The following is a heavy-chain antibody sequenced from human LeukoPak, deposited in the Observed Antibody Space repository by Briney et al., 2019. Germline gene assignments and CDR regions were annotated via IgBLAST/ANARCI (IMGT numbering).Heavy chain of an antibody. Sequence: GGSLRLSCAASGFTFSSYSMNWVRQAPGKGLEWVSSISSSSSYIYYADSVKGRFTISRDNAKNSLYLQMNSLRAEDRAVYYCAREGIAAAGTIYYFDYWGQGTLVTVSS. CDR3: AREGIAAAGTIYYFDY. J-gene: IGHJ4*02. V-gene: IGHV3-21*01. D-gene: IGHD6-13*01. CDR1: GFTFSSYS. CDR2: ISSSSSYI.